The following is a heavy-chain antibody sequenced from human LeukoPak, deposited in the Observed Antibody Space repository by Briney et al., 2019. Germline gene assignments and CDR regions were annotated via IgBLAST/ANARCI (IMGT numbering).Heavy chain of an antibody. CDR3: ARVRYDSSGLDY. CDR2: IYYSGST. D-gene: IGHD3-22*01. V-gene: IGHV4-59*01. Sequence: SETLSLTCTVSGGSISSYYWSWIRQPPGKGLEWIGYIYYSGSTNYNPSLKSRVTISVDTSKNQLSLKLSSVTAADTAVYYCARVRYDSSGLDYWGQGTLVTVSS. CDR1: GGSISSYY. J-gene: IGHJ4*02.